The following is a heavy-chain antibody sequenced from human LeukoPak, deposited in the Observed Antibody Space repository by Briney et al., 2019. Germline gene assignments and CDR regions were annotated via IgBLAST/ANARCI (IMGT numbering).Heavy chain of an antibody. D-gene: IGHD4-23*01. Sequence: PGGSLRLSCTASGFTFSSYWMSWVRQAPGKGLEWVANIQQDGSEQYYVDSVKGRFTISRDNAKNSLYLQMSSLRAEDTALYYCARNYGGYSHWGQGTLVTVSS. CDR3: ARNYGGYSH. CDR2: IQQDGSEQ. J-gene: IGHJ4*02. V-gene: IGHV3-7*02. CDR1: GFTFSSYW.